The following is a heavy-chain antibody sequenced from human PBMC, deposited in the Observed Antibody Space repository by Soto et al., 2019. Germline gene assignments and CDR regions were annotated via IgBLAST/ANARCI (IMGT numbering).Heavy chain of an antibody. Sequence: QVQLQQWGAGLLKPSETLSLTCAVYGGSFSGYYWSWIRQPPGKGLEWIGEINHSGSTNYNPSLKSRVTISVDTSKNQFSLKLSSVTAADTAVYYCARGSSGDYYYYYGMDVWGQGTTVTVSS. J-gene: IGHJ6*02. CDR1: GGSFSGYY. V-gene: IGHV4-34*01. D-gene: IGHD6-19*01. CDR2: INHSGST. CDR3: ARGSSGDYYYYYGMDV.